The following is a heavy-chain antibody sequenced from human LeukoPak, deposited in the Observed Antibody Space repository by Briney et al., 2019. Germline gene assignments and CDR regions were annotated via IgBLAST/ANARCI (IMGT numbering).Heavy chain of an antibody. D-gene: IGHD3-22*01. CDR1: GFTFSSYS. Sequence: GGSLRLSCAASGFTFSSYSMNWVRQAPGKGLEWVSSISSSSSYIYYADSVKGRFTISRDNAKNSLYLQMNSLRAEDTAVYYRARAPPHYYDRSGGTFDYWGQGTLVTVSS. J-gene: IGHJ4*02. CDR2: ISSSSSYI. V-gene: IGHV3-21*01. CDR3: ARAPPHYYDRSGGTFDY.